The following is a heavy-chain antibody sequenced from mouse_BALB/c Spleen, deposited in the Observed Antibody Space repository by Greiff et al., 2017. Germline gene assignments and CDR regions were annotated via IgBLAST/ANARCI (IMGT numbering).Heavy chain of an antibody. D-gene: IGHD2-3*01. V-gene: IGHV1S135*01. Sequence: VQLKESGPELMKPGASVKISCKASGYSFTSYYMHWVKQSHGKSLEWIGYIDPFNGGTSYNQKFKGKATLTVDKSSSTAYMHLSSLTSEDSAVYYCAKGYDYWGQGTLVTVSA. CDR3: AKGYDY. CDR1: GYSFTSYY. J-gene: IGHJ3*01. CDR2: IDPFNGGT.